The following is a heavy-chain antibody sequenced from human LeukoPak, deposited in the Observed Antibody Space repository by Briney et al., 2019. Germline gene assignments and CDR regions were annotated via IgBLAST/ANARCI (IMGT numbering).Heavy chain of an antibody. J-gene: IGHJ4*02. CDR2: ISYDGSNK. V-gene: IGHV3-30*04. D-gene: IGHD2-15*01. CDR3: ARGRFALGYCSGGSCYSHFDY. CDR1: GFTFSSYA. Sequence: GGSLRLSCAASGFTFSSYAMHWVRQAPGKGLEWVAVISYDGSNKYYADSVKGRFTISRDNSKNTQYLQMNSLRAEDTAVYYCARGRFALGYCSGGSCYSHFDYWGQGTLVTVSS.